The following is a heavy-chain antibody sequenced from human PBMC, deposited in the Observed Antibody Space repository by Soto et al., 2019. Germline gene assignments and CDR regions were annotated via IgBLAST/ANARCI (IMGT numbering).Heavy chain of an antibody. CDR1: GYSFTAYG. V-gene: IGHV1-18*01. CDR2: ISTAHSDI. J-gene: IGHJ4*02. CDR3: AGDLAYIREF. Sequence: QVQLVQSGAEVKKPGASVKVSCQASGYSFTAYGISWVRQAPGQGLEWMGWISTAHSDIGYAQKFQGRVTMTTDTSTSTAYMELRSLRSDDTAVYYCAGDLAYIREFWGQGTLVTVSS. D-gene: IGHD4-17*01.